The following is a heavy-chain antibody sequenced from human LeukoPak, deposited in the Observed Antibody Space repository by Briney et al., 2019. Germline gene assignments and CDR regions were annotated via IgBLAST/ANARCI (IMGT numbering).Heavy chain of an antibody. CDR3: ARGGITIFGVVSYMDV. CDR2: IHYSGST. D-gene: IGHD3-3*01. CDR1: GGSISNYY. V-gene: IGHV4-59*12. Sequence: SETLSLTCTVSGGSISNYYWSWIRQPPGKGLEWIGYIHYSGSTNYNPSLKSRVTISVDTSKNQFSLKLSSVTAEDTALYYCARGGITIFGVVSYMDVWGKGTTVTVSS. J-gene: IGHJ6*03.